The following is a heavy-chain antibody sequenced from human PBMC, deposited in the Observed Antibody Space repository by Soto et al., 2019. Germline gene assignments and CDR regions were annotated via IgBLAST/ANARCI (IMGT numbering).Heavy chain of an antibody. V-gene: IGHV3-30*03. D-gene: IGHD6-6*01. Sequence: PGGSLRLSCAASGFTFSSYGMHWVRQAPGKGLEWVAVISYDGSNKYYADSVKGRFTISRDNSKNTLYLQMNSLRAEDTAVYYCASSKYSGSSLYYYGMDVWGQGTTVTVSS. CDR1: GFTFSSYG. CDR2: ISYDGSNK. CDR3: ASSKYSGSSLYYYGMDV. J-gene: IGHJ6*02.